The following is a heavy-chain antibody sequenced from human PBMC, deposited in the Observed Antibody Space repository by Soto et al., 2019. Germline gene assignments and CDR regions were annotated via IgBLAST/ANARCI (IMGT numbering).Heavy chain of an antibody. D-gene: IGHD1-1*01. CDR1: GYTFTGNY. Sequence: QVQLVQSGAEVKKPGASVKVSCMASGYTFTGNYIHWVRQAPGQGLEWMGWINPYSGGTNHAQKFQGRVTLTRDTSISTVNMELSRLRTDDTAVYYCARDRGTLAQLERRYYYYGMDVWGQGTTVTVSS. J-gene: IGHJ6*02. CDR3: ARDRGTLAQLERRYYYYGMDV. V-gene: IGHV1-2*02. CDR2: INPYSGGT.